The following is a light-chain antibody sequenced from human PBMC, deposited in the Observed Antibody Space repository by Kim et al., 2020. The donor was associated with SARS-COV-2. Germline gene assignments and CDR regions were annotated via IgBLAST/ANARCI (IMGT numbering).Light chain of an antibody. V-gene: IGKV1-9*01. CDR2: AAS. CDR3: QQLNSYPWT. Sequence: IQLTQSPSSLSASVGDRVTITCRASQDISSYLAWYQQKPGKAPKLLIYAASTLQSGVPSRFSGSGSGTDFTLTISSLQPEDFATYYCQQLNSYPWTFGQGTKVDNK. J-gene: IGKJ1*01. CDR1: QDISSY.